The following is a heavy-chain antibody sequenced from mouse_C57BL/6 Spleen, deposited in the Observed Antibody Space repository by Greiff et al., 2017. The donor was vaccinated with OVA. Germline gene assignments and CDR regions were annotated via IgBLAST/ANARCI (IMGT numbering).Heavy chain of an antibody. D-gene: IGHD2-3*01. J-gene: IGHJ2*01. V-gene: IGHV1-54*01. Sequence: VQLQHSGAELVRPGTSVKVSCKASGYAFTNYLIEWVKQRPGQGLEWIGVINPGSGGTNYNEKFKGKATLTADKSSSTAYMQLSSLTSEDSAVYFCARSDGYYYFDYWGQGTTLTVSS. CDR1: GYAFTNYL. CDR2: INPGSGGT. CDR3: ARSDGYYYFDY.